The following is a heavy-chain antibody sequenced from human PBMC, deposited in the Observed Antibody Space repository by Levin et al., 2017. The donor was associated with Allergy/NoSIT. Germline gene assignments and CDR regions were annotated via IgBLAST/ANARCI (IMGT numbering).Heavy chain of an antibody. CDR1: GYTLTELS. D-gene: IGHD2-15*01. CDR3: VSPYCSSRSCYSVFDF. J-gene: IGHJ4*02. CDR2: FDPEDGET. Sequence: AASVKVSCKVSGYTLTELSIHWVRQAPGKGLEWMGGFDPEDGETVYAQKFQGRVTMTEDTSTDTAYIELSSLISEDTALYYCVSPYCSSRSCYSVFDFWGQGTLVTVSS. V-gene: IGHV1-24*01.